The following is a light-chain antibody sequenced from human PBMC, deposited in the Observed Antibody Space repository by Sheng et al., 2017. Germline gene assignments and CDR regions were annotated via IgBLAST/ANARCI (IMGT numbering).Light chain of an antibody. J-gene: IGLJ2*01. CDR1: NIQSKS. V-gene: IGLV3-21*03. CDR2: DDS. Sequence: SYVLTQSPSVSVAPGKTGGTITCGGNNIQSKSVHWYQQKPGQAPVLVVFDDSDRPSGIPERFSWLQXWEHGHPDHQQGRKAGDEADYYCQVWDSTGGHVVFGGGTKLTVL. CDR3: QVWDSTGGHVV.